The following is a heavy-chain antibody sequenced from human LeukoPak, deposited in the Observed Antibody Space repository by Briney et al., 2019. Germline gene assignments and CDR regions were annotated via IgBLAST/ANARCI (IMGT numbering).Heavy chain of an antibody. CDR3: ARRRYSSNWYYFDY. V-gene: IGHV1-8*01. D-gene: IGHD6-13*01. J-gene: IGHJ4*02. CDR2: MNPNSGNT. CDR1: GYTFTSCD. Sequence: ASVKVSCKASGYTFTSCDINWVRQATGQGLEWTGWMNPNSGNTGYVQKFQGRVTMTRNTSISTAYMELSSLRSEDTAVYYCARRRYSSNWYYFDYWGQGTLVTASS.